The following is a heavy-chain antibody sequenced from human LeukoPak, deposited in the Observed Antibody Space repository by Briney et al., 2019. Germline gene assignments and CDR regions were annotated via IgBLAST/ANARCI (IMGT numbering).Heavy chain of an antibody. CDR3: ARGRYSGFTMIVVGSDY. D-gene: IGHD3-22*01. CDR1: GYTFTSYD. CDR2: MNPNSGNT. Sequence: GASVKVSCKASGYTFTSYDINWVRQATGQGLEWMGWMNPNSGNTGYAQKFQGRVTMTRITSISTAYMELSSLRSEDTAVYYCARGRYSGFTMIVVGSDYWGQGTLVTVSS. V-gene: IGHV1-8*01. J-gene: IGHJ4*02.